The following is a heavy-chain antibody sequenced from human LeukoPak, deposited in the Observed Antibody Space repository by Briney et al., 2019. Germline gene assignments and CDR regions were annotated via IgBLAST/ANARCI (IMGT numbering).Heavy chain of an antibody. CDR1: GFTVSSNY. D-gene: IGHD4-17*01. J-gene: IGHJ6*03. V-gene: IGHV3-66*01. Sequence: GGSLRLSCAASGFTVSSNYMSWVRQAPGKGLEWVSVIYSGGSTYYADSVKGRFTISRDNSKNTLYLQVNSLRAEDTAVYYCARVPVTTGLYYYYYYMDVWGKGTTVTISS. CDR2: IYSGGST. CDR3: ARVPVTTGLYYYYYYMDV.